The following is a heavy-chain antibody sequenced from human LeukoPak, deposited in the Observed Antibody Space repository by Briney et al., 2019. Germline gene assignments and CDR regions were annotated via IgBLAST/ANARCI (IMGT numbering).Heavy chain of an antibody. CDR1: GGSISSSSYY. Sequence: SETLSLTCTVSGGSISSSSYYWGWIRQPPGKGLEWIGGIYYSGSTYYNPSLKSRVTISVDTSKNQFSLKLSSVTAADTALYYCARHVDWNYHFDYWGQGTLVTVSS. CDR3: ARHVDWNYHFDY. V-gene: IGHV4-39*01. CDR2: IYYSGST. D-gene: IGHD1-7*01. J-gene: IGHJ4*02.